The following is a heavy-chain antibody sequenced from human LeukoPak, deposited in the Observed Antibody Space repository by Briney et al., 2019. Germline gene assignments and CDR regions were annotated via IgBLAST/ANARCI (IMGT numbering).Heavy chain of an antibody. CDR3: ARDNGGGTLDY. V-gene: IGHV3-30*04. D-gene: IGHD4-23*01. CDR1: GFTFSSYA. Sequence: SGGSLRLSCAASGFTFSSYAMSWVRQAPGKGLEWVAVISYDGSNKYYADSVKGRFTISRDNSKNTLYLQMNSLRAEDTAVYYCARDNGGGTLDYWGQGTLVTVSS. CDR2: ISYDGSNK. J-gene: IGHJ4*02.